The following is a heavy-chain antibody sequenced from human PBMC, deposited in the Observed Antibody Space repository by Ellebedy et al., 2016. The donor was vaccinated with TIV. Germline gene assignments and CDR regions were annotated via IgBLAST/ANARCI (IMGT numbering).Heavy chain of an antibody. CDR2: IKPDGSEK. CDR1: GFTFSDYW. CDR3: VRDYSVRGGEKWGDY. J-gene: IGHJ4*02. V-gene: IGHV3-7*01. Sequence: GESLKISXAVSGFTFSDYWMSWVRQAPGKGLEWVANIKPDGSEKHYLDSVKGRFSISRDNATKSVDLQMNSLRVEDTAVYYCVRDYSVRGGEKWGDYWGQGTLVTVSS. D-gene: IGHD4-11*01.